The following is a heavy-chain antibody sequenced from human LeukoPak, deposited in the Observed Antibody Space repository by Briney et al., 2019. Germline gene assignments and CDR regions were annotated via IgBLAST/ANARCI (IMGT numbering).Heavy chain of an antibody. CDR2: IYYSGNT. Sequence: SETLSLTCTVSGASITSYYWSWLRQPPGKGLEWIGYIYYSGNTNYNPSLKSRVTISGDTSKNQFSLNLSSVTAADTAVYYCARGDLYCSSSSCYPPLDYWGQGTLVTVSS. CDR1: GASITSYY. CDR3: ARGDLYCSSSSCYPPLDY. V-gene: IGHV4-59*01. D-gene: IGHD2-2*01. J-gene: IGHJ4*02.